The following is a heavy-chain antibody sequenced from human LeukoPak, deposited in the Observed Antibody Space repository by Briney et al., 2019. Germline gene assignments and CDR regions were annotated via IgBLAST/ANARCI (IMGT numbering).Heavy chain of an antibody. J-gene: IGHJ6*03. CDR2: IYTSGST. Sequence: SQTLSLTCTVSGGSISSGSYYWSWLRQPAGKGLEWIGRIYTSGSTNYNPSLKSRVTISVDTSKNQFSLKLSSVTAADTAVYYCARDVVRGALGKYYMDVWGKGTTVTVSS. V-gene: IGHV4-61*02. CDR1: GGSISSGSYY. D-gene: IGHD3-10*01. CDR3: ARDVVRGALGKYYMDV.